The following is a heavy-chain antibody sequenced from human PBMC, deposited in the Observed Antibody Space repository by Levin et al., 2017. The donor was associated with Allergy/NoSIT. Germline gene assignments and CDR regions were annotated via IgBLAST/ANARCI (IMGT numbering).Heavy chain of an antibody. CDR1: GLTFSIHT. Sequence: PGGSLRLSCAASGLTFSIHTMNWVRQAPGKGLEWLSYINTVGSAIYYADSVRGRFTISRDNAKNSLFLQMNSLRAEDTAVYYCASPLRGRNWSLGYWGQGVLVTVSS. D-gene: IGHD1-14*01. J-gene: IGHJ4*02. CDR2: INTVGSAI. CDR3: ASPLRGRNWSLGY. V-gene: IGHV3-48*03.